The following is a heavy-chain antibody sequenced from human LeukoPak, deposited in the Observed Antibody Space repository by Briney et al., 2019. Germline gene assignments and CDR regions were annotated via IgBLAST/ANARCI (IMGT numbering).Heavy chain of an antibody. V-gene: IGHV1-46*01. D-gene: IGHD3-22*01. CDR2: ISPSGGST. J-gene: IGHJ4*02. Sequence: ASVKVSCKAFGYTFTSNYMHWVRQAPGQGPEWMGVISPSGGSTTYAQKFQGRVTLTRDMSTSTDYLELSSLRSEDTAVYYCARDSYGSSGNYLDYWGQGTLVTVSS. CDR3: ARDSYGSSGNYLDY. CDR1: GYTFTSNY.